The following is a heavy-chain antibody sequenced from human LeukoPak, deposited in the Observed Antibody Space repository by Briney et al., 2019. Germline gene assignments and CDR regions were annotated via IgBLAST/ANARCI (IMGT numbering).Heavy chain of an antibody. CDR1: GASASASGQY. J-gene: IGHJ3*02. V-gene: IGHV4-39*07. Sequence: SETLSLTCTVSGASASASGQYWGWIRQPPGKGLEWIATLHSSGSTYYETSLKSRLTISVDTSKNQFSLKVNSVTSADTAVYYCARDWDGGFDFNTFDIWGLGTMVTVSS. CDR2: LHSSGST. CDR3: ARDWDGGFDFNTFDI. D-gene: IGHD5-12*01.